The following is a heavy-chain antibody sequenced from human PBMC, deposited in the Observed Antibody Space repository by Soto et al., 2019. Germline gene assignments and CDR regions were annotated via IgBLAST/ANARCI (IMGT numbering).Heavy chain of an antibody. CDR3: ASRLAAAELV. V-gene: IGHV1-18*01. CDR2: INPYNGNT. D-gene: IGHD6-13*01. CDR1: GYTFTNYG. J-gene: IGHJ4*02. Sequence: QVQLVQSGAEVKKPGSSVKVSCKASGYTFTNYGISWVRQAPGQGLEWMGWINPYNGNTNYAQKLQGRVTMTTDTSTSTAYMELRSLRSNATAVYYCASRLAAAELVWGQGTLVTVSS.